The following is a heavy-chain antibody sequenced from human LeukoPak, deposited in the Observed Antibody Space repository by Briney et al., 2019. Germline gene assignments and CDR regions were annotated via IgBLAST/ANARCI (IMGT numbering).Heavy chain of an antibody. CDR1: GYTFTSYD. D-gene: IGHD6-13*01. V-gene: IGHV1-8*01. CDR2: MNPNSGNT. Sequence: ASVKVSCKASGYTFTSYDINWVRQATGQGLEWMGWMNPNSGNTGYAQKFQGRVTMTRNTSISTAYMELSSLRSEDTAVYYWARGGIAAAGDYYYYYGMDVWGQGTTVTVSS. CDR3: ARGGIAAAGDYYYYYGMDV. J-gene: IGHJ6*02.